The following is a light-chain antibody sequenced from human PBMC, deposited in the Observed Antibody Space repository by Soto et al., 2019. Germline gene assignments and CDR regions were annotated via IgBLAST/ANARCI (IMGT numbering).Light chain of an antibody. CDR3: RSYATSSTVV. Sequence: QSALTQPASVSGSPGQSITISCTGTSSDVGAYNHVSWYQHYPGKAPKVMIYDVSNRPSGVSNRFSGSKSGNTASLTISGLQAEDEADYYCRSYATSSTVVFGGGTKLTVL. V-gene: IGLV2-14*03. CDR1: SSDVGAYNH. CDR2: DVS. J-gene: IGLJ2*01.